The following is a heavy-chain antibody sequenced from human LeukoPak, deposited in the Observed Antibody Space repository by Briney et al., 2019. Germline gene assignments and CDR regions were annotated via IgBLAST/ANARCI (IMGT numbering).Heavy chain of an antibody. Sequence: SETLSLTCTVSGGSISSDDYYWSWIRQPPGKGLEWIGYIYYSGSTYYNPSLKRRVTISVDTSKNQFSLKLSSVTAADTAVYYCAREGAYYDSSGYDDYWGQGTLVTVSS. CDR1: GGSISSDDYY. CDR2: IYYSGST. D-gene: IGHD3-22*01. V-gene: IGHV4-30-4*08. J-gene: IGHJ4*02. CDR3: AREGAYYDSSGYDDY.